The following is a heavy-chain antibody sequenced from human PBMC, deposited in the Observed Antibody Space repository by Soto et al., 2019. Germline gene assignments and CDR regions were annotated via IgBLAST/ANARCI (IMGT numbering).Heavy chain of an antibody. D-gene: IGHD3-22*01. CDR3: ARLIGTIFYHGSGYYYFDY. V-gene: IGHV5-51*01. CDR2: IYPGDSYT. Sequence: GESLKVSCKVFGYSFTNYGITWVRQMPGKGLEWMGIIYPGDSYTRNSPSFQGQVTISADKSISTAYLQWSSLKASDTAMYYCARLIGTIFYHGSGYYYFDYWGQVILFTISS. J-gene: IGHJ4*02. CDR1: GYSFTNYG.